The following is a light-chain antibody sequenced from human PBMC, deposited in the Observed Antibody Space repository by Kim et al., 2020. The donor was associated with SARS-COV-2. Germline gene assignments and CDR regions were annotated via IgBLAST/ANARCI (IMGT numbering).Light chain of an antibody. Sequence: GQSVTISCTGTSNDVGSYDRVSGYQQPPGTAPKLMIYEVRNRPSGVPDRFSGSKSDNTASLTISGLQAEDEADYYCSSYTTSSAWVFGGGTQLTVL. CDR1: SNDVGSYDR. V-gene: IGLV2-18*02. CDR3: SSYTTSSAWV. CDR2: EVR. J-gene: IGLJ3*02.